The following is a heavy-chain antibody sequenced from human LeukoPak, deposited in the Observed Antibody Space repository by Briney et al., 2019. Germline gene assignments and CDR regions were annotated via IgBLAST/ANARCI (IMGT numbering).Heavy chain of an antibody. CDR3: AREGLLCGGDCYRDASDI. D-gene: IGHD2-21*02. Sequence: SETLSLTCTVSGGSISSYYWSWIRQPPGKGLKWIGYMYYSGITNYNPSLKSRVTISVDTSKNQFSLQLSSVTAADTAVYYCAREGLLCGGDCYRDASDIWGQGTMVTVSS. V-gene: IGHV4-59*01. J-gene: IGHJ3*02. CDR2: MYYSGIT. CDR1: GGSISSYY.